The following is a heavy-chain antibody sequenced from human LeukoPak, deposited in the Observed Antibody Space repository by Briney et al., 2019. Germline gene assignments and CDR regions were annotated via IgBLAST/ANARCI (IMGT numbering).Heavy chain of an antibody. D-gene: IGHD1-26*01. CDR3: ARDRGRVGATFD. CDR2: ISSSSSYI. V-gene: IGHV3-21*01. J-gene: IGHJ4*02. Sequence: PGGSLRLSCAASGFTFSSYSMNWVRQAPGKGLEWVSSISSSSSYIYYADSVKGRFTISRDNAKNSLYLQMNSLRAEDTAVYYCARDRGRVGATFDWGQGTLVTVSS. CDR1: GFTFSSYS.